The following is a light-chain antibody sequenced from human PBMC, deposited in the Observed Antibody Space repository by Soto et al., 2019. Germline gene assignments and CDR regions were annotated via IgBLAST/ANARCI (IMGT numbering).Light chain of an antibody. V-gene: IGLV4-69*01. Sequence: QPVLTQSPSASASLGASVKLTCTLSSGHSSYAIAWHQQQPEKGPRYLMKLISDGSHSKGDGIPDRFSGSSSGAERYLTISSLQSEDEADYYCQTWGTGILVFGGGTKLTVL. CDR1: SGHSSYA. CDR2: LISDGSH. J-gene: IGLJ2*01. CDR3: QTWGTGILV.